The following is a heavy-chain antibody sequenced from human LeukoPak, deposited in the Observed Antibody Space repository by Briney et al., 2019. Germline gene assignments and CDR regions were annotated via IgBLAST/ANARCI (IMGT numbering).Heavy chain of an antibody. CDR1: GGSFSGYY. CDR2: INHSGST. CDR3: ARPHDAAMGDNDAFDI. J-gene: IGHJ3*02. Sequence: SETLSLTCAVYGGSFSGYYWSWIRQPPGKGLEWIGEINHSGSTNYNPSLKSRVTISVDTSKNQFSLRLSSVTAADTAVYYCARPHDAAMGDNDAFDIWGQGTMVTVSS. V-gene: IGHV4-34*01. D-gene: IGHD5-18*01.